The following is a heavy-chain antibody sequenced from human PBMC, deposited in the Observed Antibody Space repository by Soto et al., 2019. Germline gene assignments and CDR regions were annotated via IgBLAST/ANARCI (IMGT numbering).Heavy chain of an antibody. CDR1: GFTFSSYW. Sequence: GGSLRLSCAASGFTFSSYWMHWVRQVPRKGLVWVSRIKSDASTIMYADSVKGRFTISRDNAKNTLYLQVNSLRPEDTAVYYCVRGGSANYYGLFDSWGQGTLVTVSS. D-gene: IGHD1-26*01. J-gene: IGHJ4*02. CDR2: IKSDASTI. V-gene: IGHV3-74*03. CDR3: VRGGSANYYGLFDS.